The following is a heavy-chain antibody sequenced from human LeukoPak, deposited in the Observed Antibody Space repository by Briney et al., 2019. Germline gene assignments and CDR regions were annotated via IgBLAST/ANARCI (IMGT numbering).Heavy chain of an antibody. J-gene: IGHJ6*03. D-gene: IGHD2-21*02. Sequence: GGSLRLSCAASGFTFSNYAMSWVRQAPGNGLEWVSGISGNGDSTYYADSVRGRFTISRDTSKNTLYLQMNSLRAEDTAVYYCAKVGAYCGGDCYGDYYYYMDVWGKGTTVTVSS. CDR1: GFTFSNYA. CDR2: ISGNGDST. CDR3: AKVGAYCGGDCYGDYYYYMDV. V-gene: IGHV3-23*01.